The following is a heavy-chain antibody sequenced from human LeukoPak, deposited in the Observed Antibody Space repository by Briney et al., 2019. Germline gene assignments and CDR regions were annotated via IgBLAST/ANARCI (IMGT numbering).Heavy chain of an antibody. CDR1: GFTVSGTH. D-gene: IGHD3-16*01. CDR3: AKDEATSGGGLAS. J-gene: IGHJ4*02. CDR2: MNTGGTT. V-gene: IGHV3-53*01. Sequence: GGSLRLSCAASGFTVSGTHMSWVRQAPGKGLEWVSAMNTGGTTYYADSVKGRFTISRDNSRNTLFLHMSSLRADDTAVYYCAKDEATSGGGLASWGQGTLVTVSS.